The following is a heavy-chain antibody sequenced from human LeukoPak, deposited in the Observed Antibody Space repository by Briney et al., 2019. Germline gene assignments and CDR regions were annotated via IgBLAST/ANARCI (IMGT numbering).Heavy chain of an antibody. D-gene: IGHD4-11*01. J-gene: IGHJ4*02. CDR3: ARDGGDYSNLYYFDY. CDR1: GFTFDDYG. V-gene: IGHV3-20*04. Sequence: GGSLRLSCAASGFTFDDYGMSWVRHAPGKGLEWVSGINWNGGSTGYADSVKGRFTISRDNAKNSLYLQMNSLRAEDTALYYCARDGGDYSNLYYFDYWGQGTLVTVSS. CDR2: INWNGGST.